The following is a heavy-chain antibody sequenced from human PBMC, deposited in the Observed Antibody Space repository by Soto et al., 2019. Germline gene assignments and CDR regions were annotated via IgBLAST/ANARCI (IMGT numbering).Heavy chain of an antibody. CDR2: IYHSEST. CDR3: ARTASYSSGWYQDY. V-gene: IGHV4-4*02. J-gene: IGHJ4*02. Sequence: QVQLQESGPGLVKPSGTLSLTCAVSGGSISSSNWWSWVRQPPGKGLEWIGEIYHSESTNNNPSLKSRVTMSVDKSKNQFSLKLSSVTAADTAVYYCARTASYSSGWYQDYWGQGTLVTVSS. CDR1: GGSISSSNW. D-gene: IGHD6-19*01.